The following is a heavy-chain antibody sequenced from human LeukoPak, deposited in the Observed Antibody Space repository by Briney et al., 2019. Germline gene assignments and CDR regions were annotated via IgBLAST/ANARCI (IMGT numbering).Heavy chain of an antibody. CDR1: GYTFTSYD. CDR2: MNPNSGNT. J-gene: IGHJ6*03. CDR3: ARASSSGWYTTQYYYYYYMDV. Sequence: ASVKVSCKASGYTFTSYDINWVRQATGQGLEWMGWMNPNSGNTGYAQKFQGRVTMTRNTSISTAYMELSSLRSEDTALYYCARASSSGWYTTQYYYYYYMDVWGKGTTVTISS. D-gene: IGHD6-19*01. V-gene: IGHV1-8*01.